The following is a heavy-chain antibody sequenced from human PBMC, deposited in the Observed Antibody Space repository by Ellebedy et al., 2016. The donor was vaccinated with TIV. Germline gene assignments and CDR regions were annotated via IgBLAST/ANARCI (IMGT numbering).Heavy chain of an antibody. CDR1: GGSINSYY. V-gene: IGHV4-59*08. CDR3: ARWGQSRIVDY. D-gene: IGHD3-16*01. CDR2: IYYSGNT. J-gene: IGHJ4*02. Sequence: SETLSLTCTVSGGSINSYYWSWIRQPPGKVLEWIGYIYYSGNTNYNPSLKSRVTISVDTSKNQFSLKLSSVTAADTAVYYCARWGQSRIVDYWGQGTLVTVSS.